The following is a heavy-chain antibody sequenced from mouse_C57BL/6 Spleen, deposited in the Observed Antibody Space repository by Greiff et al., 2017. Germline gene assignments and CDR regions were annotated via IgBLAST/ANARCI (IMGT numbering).Heavy chain of an antibody. CDR1: GFTFSSYA. CDR2: ISEGSSYT. Sequence: DVKLVESGGGLVKPGGSLKLSCAASGFTFSSYAMSWVRQTPEKRLEWVATISEGSSYTYYPDNVKGRFTISRENAKNNLYLQMSQLKSEDTAMYYCARDGGGSRCAYWCQGTLVTVSA. V-gene: IGHV5-4*01. J-gene: IGHJ3*01. CDR3: ARDGGGSRCAY.